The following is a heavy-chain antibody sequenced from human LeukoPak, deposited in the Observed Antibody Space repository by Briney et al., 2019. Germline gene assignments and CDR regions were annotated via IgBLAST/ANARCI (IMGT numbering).Heavy chain of an antibody. Sequence: SETLSLTCTVSGGSISSYYWSWIRQPAGKGLEWIGRIYTSGSTNYNPSLKSRVTISVDTSKNQFSLKLSSVTAADTAVYYCARPGYGSGTYGSFDIWGQGTMVTVSS. CDR1: GGSISSYY. CDR3: ARPGYGSGTYGSFDI. J-gene: IGHJ3*02. D-gene: IGHD3-10*01. V-gene: IGHV4-4*07. CDR2: IYTSGST.